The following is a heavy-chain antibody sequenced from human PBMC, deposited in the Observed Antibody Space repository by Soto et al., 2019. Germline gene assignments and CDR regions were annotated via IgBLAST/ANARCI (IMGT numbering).Heavy chain of an antibody. CDR3: ARMPVRTNGKHGWFDP. Sequence: SETLSITCTVSGGSISSGDYYWSWMRQPPGEGLEWIGHFYYSGGTKYNPSLRSRVTISADMSKNQLSLSLSSVTAADTAVYYCARMPVRTNGKHGWFDPWCQGTLVTVSS. J-gene: IGHJ5*02. V-gene: IGHV4-61*08. CDR2: FYYSGGT. CDR1: GGSISSGDYY. D-gene: IGHD4-17*01.